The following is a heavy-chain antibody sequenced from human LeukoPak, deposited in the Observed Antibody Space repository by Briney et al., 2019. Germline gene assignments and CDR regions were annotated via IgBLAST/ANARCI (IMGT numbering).Heavy chain of an antibody. V-gene: IGHV3-23*01. D-gene: IGHD4-17*01. CDR1: GFTFSGFA. CDR3: AKDLTYGDGRWEFAS. J-gene: IGHJ5*01. Sequence: GGSLRLSCAASGFTFSGFAMAWVRQIPGKGLEWISGILANGFTQYYADSVRGRFTISRDNSRDTLFLEMGSLRGDDTAIYFCAKDLTYGDGRWEFASWGQGTLVTVA. CDR2: ILANGFTQ.